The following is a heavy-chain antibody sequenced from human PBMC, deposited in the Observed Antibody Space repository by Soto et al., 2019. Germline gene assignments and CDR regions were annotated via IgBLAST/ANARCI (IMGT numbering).Heavy chain of an antibody. D-gene: IGHD2-2*01. V-gene: IGHV3-23*01. CDR2: ISGSGGST. CDR1: GFTFSSYA. CDR3: VRYCSTTLCNGVATRTFDY. Sequence: GGSLRLSFAASGFTFSSYAMSGVRQAPGKGLEWVSAISGSGGSTCYADSVKGRFTISRDNTRNSLYLQMNSLRDEDTALYYCVRYCSTTLCNGVATRTFDYWGQGTMVTVSS. J-gene: IGHJ4*02.